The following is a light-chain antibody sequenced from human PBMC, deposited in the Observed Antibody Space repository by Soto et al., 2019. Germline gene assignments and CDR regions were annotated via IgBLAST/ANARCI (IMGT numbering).Light chain of an antibody. J-gene: IGLJ2*01. CDR3: SSYAGNNKLV. Sequence: QSVLTQPPSASGSPGQSVTISCTGTSSDVGAFNYVSWYQQQPGKAPKLIIYGVTKRPSGVPDRFSGSRSGFTASLTVSGLQAEDEADYYCSSYAGNNKLVFGGGTKLTVL. CDR2: GVT. CDR1: SSDVGAFNY. V-gene: IGLV2-8*01.